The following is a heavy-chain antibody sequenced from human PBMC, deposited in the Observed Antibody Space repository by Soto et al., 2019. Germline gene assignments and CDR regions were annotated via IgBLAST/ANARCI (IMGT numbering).Heavy chain of an antibody. CDR3: ASGLVTTLHY. J-gene: IGHJ4*02. Sequence: SETLSLTCAVSGGSISSGGYSWSWIRQPPGKGLEWIGYIYHSGSTYYNPSLKSRVTISVDRSKNQFSLKLSSVTAADTAVYYCASGLVTTLHYWGQGTLITVSS. CDR1: GGSISSGGYS. V-gene: IGHV4-30-2*01. CDR2: IYHSGST. D-gene: IGHD4-17*01.